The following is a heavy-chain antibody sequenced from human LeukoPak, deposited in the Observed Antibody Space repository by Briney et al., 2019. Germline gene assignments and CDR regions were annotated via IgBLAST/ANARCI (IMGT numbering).Heavy chain of an antibody. CDR3: ARSRPQMWWELPRAPFDY. CDR2: FRSNGGST. CDR1: GFTLSSYA. D-gene: IGHD1-26*01. J-gene: IGHJ4*02. V-gene: IGHV3-64*01. Sequence: GGSLRLSCAASGFTLSSYAMHWVRQSPGKGLEYVSAFRSNGGSTDYANSVKGRFTISRHNSTHTLCLQLGSLRAEDTAVYYCARSRPQMWWELPRAPFDYWGQGTLVTVSS.